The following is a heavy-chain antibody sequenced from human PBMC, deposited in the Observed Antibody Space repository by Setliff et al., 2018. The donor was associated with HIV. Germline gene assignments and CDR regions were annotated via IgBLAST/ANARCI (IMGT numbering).Heavy chain of an antibody. CDR2: ISSGGGYI. CDR3: ARDSGPYYDYVWGTYRPIYFQH. V-gene: IGHV3-21*06. D-gene: IGHD3-16*02. Sequence: GSLRLSCVASGFTFTIYSLNWVRQAPGKGLEWVSSISSGGGYIYYADSVKGRFTISRDSTKNSVYLQMNSLRAEDTAVYYCARDSGPYYDYVWGTYRPIYFQHWGQGTLVTVSS. J-gene: IGHJ1*01. CDR1: GFTFTIYS.